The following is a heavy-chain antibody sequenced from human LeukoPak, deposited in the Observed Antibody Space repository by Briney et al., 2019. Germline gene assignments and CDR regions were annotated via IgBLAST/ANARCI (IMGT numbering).Heavy chain of an antibody. CDR1: GGSVSSGSYY. CDR2: IYYSGST. Sequence: PSETLSLTCTVSGGSVSSGSYYWSWIRQPPGKGLEWIGHIYYSGSTNYNPSLKSRVTISVDTSKNQFSLKLSSVTAADTAVYYCARGTYYDILTGYFFDYWGQGTLVTVSS. CDR3: ARGTYYDILTGYFFDY. D-gene: IGHD3-9*01. V-gene: IGHV4-61*01. J-gene: IGHJ4*02.